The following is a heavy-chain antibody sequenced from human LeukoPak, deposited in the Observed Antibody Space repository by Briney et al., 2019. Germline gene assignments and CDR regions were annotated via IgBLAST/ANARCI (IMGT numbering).Heavy chain of an antibody. CDR3: ARDAPAWSRDY. CDR2: INPNSGGT. V-gene: IGHV1-2*02. Sequence: GASVTVSCKASGYTFTGYYMHWVRQAPGQGLEWMGWINPNSGGTNYTQKFQGRVTMTRDTSISTAYMELSRLRSDDTAVYYCARDAPAWSRDYWGQGTLVTVSS. J-gene: IGHJ4*02. D-gene: IGHD2-8*02. CDR1: GYTFTGYY.